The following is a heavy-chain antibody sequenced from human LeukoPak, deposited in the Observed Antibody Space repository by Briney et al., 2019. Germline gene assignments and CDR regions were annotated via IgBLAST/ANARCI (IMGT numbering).Heavy chain of an antibody. CDR2: ISSSSSYI. J-gene: IGHJ3*02. V-gene: IGHV3-21*01. CDR1: EFTFSSYE. Sequence: GGSLRLSCTVSEFTFSSYEMNWVRQAPGKGLEWVSSISSSSSYIYQADSVKGRFTISRDNAKNSLYLQMNSLRAEDTAVYYCARVKEASAFDIWGQGTMVTVSS. CDR3: ARVKEASAFDI. D-gene: IGHD5-12*01.